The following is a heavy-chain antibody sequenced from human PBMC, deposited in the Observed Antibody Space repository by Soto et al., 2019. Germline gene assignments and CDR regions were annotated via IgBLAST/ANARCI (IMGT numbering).Heavy chain of an antibody. CDR1: GYTFTSYG. V-gene: IGHV1-18*01. CDR2: ISAYNGNT. CDR3: ARDTYSSSWYLGYYGMDV. J-gene: IGHJ6*02. Sequence: ASVKVSCKASGYTFTSYGISWVRQAPGQGLEWMGWISAYNGNTNYAQKLQGRVTMTTDTSTSTAYMELRSLRSEDTAVYYCARDTYSSSWYLGYYGMDVWGQGTTVTLSS. D-gene: IGHD6-13*01.